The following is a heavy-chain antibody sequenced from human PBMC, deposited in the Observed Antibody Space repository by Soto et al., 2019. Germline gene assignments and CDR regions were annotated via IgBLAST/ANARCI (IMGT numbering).Heavy chain of an antibody. CDR3: ARGGVGATRPVDAFDI. D-gene: IGHD1-26*01. Sequence: QVQLVESGGGVVQPGRSLRLSCAASGFTFSSYAMHWVRQAPGKGLEWVAVISYDGSNKYYADSVKGRFTISRDNSKNTLYLQMNSLRAEVTAVYYCARGGVGATRPVDAFDIWGQGTMVTVSS. J-gene: IGHJ3*02. CDR1: GFTFSSYA. CDR2: ISYDGSNK. V-gene: IGHV3-30-3*01.